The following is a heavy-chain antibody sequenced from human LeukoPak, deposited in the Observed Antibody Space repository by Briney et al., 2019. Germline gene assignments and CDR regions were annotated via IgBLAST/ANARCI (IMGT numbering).Heavy chain of an antibody. CDR1: GFTFSSYA. V-gene: IGHV3-30-3*01. CDR3: AGEGPGSSWSCFEY. Sequence: GGSLRLSCAASGFTFSSYALHWVRQAPGKGLEWVAVISYDGSNKYYADSVRGRFTISRDNSRNTMYLQMNSLRAEDTAVYYCAGEGPGSSWSCFEYWGQGTLVTVSS. CDR2: ISYDGSNK. J-gene: IGHJ4*02. D-gene: IGHD6-13*01.